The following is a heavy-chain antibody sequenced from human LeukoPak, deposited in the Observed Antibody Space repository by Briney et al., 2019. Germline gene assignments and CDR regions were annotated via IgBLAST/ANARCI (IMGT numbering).Heavy chain of an antibody. CDR1: GFTFSSHW. Sequence: GGSLRLSCAASGFTFSSHWMHWARHAPGKGLVWVSRIYGGGSSTTYADSVKGPFTISRDNAKNTLYLEMTTLRVEDTAVYYCTRGRSTSNWYYFDYWGQGTLVTVSS. CDR3: TRGRSTSNWYYFDY. J-gene: IGHJ4*02. V-gene: IGHV3-74*01. D-gene: IGHD2-2*01. CDR2: IYGGGSST.